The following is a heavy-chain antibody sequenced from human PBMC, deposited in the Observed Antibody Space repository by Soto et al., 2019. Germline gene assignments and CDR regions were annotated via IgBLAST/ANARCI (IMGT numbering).Heavy chain of an antibody. CDR3: TSGPRASSGGTGAY. CDR2: IDYDGTTT. D-gene: IGHD2-2*01. J-gene: IGHJ1*01. V-gene: IGHV3-74*01. Sequence: EVQLVESGGGLVQPGGSLRLSCAASGFSFDSYWMHWVRQAPGQGPMWVSRIDYDGTTTNYADSVKGRFTISRDNAKSTLYRQMNSLRPEDTAVYYCTSGPRASSGGTGAYWGKGTLVTVSS. CDR1: GFSFDSYW.